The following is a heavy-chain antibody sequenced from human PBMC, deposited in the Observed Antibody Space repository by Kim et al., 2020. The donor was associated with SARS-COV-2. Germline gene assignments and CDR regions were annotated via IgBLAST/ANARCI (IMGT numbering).Heavy chain of an antibody. CDR3: ASRAVVAATHYYGMDV. CDR2: IDPSDSYT. CDR1: GYSFTSYW. J-gene: IGHJ6*02. Sequence: GESLKISCKGSGYSFTSYWISWVRQMPGKGLEWMGRIDPSDSYTNYSPSFQGHVTISADKSISTAYLQWSSLKASDTAMYYCASRAVVAATHYYGMDVWGQGTTVTVSS. V-gene: IGHV5-10-1*01. D-gene: IGHD2-15*01.